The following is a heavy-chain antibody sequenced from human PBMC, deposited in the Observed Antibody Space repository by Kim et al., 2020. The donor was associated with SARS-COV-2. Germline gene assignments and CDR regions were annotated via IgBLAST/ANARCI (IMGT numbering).Heavy chain of an antibody. Sequence: ASVKVSCKASGYTFTGYFMHWVRQAPGQGLEWMGRINPNSGGTNYAQKFQGRVTMTRDTSISTAYMELSRLRSDDTAVYYCARYTYRYGYNYGMDVWGQGTTVTVSS. J-gene: IGHJ6*02. CDR2: INPNSGGT. D-gene: IGHD5-18*01. V-gene: IGHV1-2*06. CDR3: ARYTYRYGYNYGMDV. CDR1: GYTFTGYF.